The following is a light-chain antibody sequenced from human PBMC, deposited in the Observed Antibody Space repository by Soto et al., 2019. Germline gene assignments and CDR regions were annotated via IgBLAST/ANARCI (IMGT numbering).Light chain of an antibody. CDR1: SGPVTRDHY. V-gene: IGLV7-46*01. CDR2: DTN. Sequence: QAVVTQEPSLTVSPGGTVTLTCGSSSGPVTRDHYPYWFQQKPGQAPRTLIFDTNNKLSWTPARFSGSLVGGKAALTLAGAQPEDEAEYFCFFSHSYGRPFVFGTGTKVTVL. J-gene: IGLJ1*01. CDR3: FFSHSYGRPFV.